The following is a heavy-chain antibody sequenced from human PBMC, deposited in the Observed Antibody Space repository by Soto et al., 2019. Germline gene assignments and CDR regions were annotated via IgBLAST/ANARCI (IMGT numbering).Heavy chain of an antibody. CDR3: PRASGARSFDY. D-gene: IGHD6-25*01. Sequence: QVQLQESGPGLVKPSQTLSLTCTVSGGSISSGDYYWSWIRQPPGKGLEWIGYIYYSGCTYYNPSLKXRXTXSXXTAKNQASPKLSAVTAADPAVYYCPRASGARSFDYWGQGTLVTVSS. CDR2: IYYSGCT. V-gene: IGHV4-30-4*01. J-gene: IGHJ4*02. CDR1: GGSISSGDYY.